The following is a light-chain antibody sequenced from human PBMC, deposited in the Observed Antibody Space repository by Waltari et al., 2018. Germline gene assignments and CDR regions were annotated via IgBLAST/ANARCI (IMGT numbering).Light chain of an antibody. Sequence: EIALTQSPATLSLSPGERATLSCRASQSVNSRYLAWYQQKPGQAPTLLMYGASNRATGIPDRFSGSGSRTDFTLTISRLEPEDFAVYYCQQYGTSPWTFGQGTKVEIK. CDR2: GAS. J-gene: IGKJ1*01. CDR1: QSVNSRY. CDR3: QQYGTSPWT. V-gene: IGKV3-20*01.